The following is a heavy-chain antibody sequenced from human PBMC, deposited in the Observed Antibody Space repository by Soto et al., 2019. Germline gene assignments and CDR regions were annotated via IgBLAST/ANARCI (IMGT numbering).Heavy chain of an antibody. CDR1: GYTFTSIG. V-gene: IGHV1-3*01. D-gene: IGHD2-15*01. Sequence: ASVKVSCKDSGYTFTSIGIHWARQATGQRPEWMGWINGANGNTKYSEKFQGRVSITGYTSASTAYMELSALRSEDTAIYYCARGYCSGAVCYPGFFQHWGQGSLVTVSS. J-gene: IGHJ1*01. CDR2: INGANGNT. CDR3: ARGYCSGAVCYPGFFQH.